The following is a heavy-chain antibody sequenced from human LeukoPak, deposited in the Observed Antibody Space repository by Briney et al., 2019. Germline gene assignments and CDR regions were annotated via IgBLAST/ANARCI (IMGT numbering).Heavy chain of an antibody. Sequence: SETLSLTCTVSGDSISSYYWSWIRQPPGKGLEWLGYIYYSGSTNYNPSLKSRVTISVDTPKNQFSLRLSSVTAADTAVYYCARGGIAVAGSRSLDYWGQGTLVTVSS. D-gene: IGHD6-19*01. CDR2: IYYSGST. CDR3: ARGGIAVAGSRSLDY. J-gene: IGHJ4*02. V-gene: IGHV4-59*01. CDR1: GDSISSYY.